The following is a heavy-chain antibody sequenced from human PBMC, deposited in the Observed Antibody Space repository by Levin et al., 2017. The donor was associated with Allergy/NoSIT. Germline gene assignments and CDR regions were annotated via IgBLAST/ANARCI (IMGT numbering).Heavy chain of an antibody. J-gene: IGHJ4*02. D-gene: IGHD5-18*01. V-gene: IGHV4-34*01. CDR1: GGSFSGYY. CDR2: ISHSGNT. Sequence: SQTLSLTCAVYGGSFSGYYWTWIRQPPGKGLEWIGEISHSGNTNYSPSLKSRVTISVDTSKNQFSLKLSSVTAADTAVYYCARVGYSHGCLLDYWGQGTLVTVSS. CDR3: ARVGYSHGCLLDY.